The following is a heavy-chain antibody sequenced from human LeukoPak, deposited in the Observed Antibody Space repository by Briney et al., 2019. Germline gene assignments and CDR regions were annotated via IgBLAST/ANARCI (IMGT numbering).Heavy chain of an antibody. CDR2: ISYDGSNK. D-gene: IGHD5-18*01. Sequence: EGSLRLSCAASGFTFSSYGMHWVRQAPGKGLEWVAVISYDGSNKYYADSVKGRFTISRDNSKNTLYLQMNSLRAEDTAVYYCAKDFFYSSYGYRGFGYYFDYWGQGTLVTVSS. V-gene: IGHV3-30*18. CDR3: AKDFFYSSYGYRGFGYYFDY. J-gene: IGHJ4*02. CDR1: GFTFSSYG.